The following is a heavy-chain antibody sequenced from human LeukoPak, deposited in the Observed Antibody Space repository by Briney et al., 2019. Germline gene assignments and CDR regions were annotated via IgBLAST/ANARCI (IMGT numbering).Heavy chain of an antibody. D-gene: IGHD1-26*01. J-gene: IGHJ4*02. CDR2: IYYSGST. V-gene: IGHV4-61*01. CDR1: GGSVNSGSYY. CDR3: ARAAYSGSYHSDC. Sequence: PSETLSLTCTVSGGSVNSGSYYWNWIRQPPGKGLEWIGYIYYSGSTNYNPSLKSRVTISVDTSKNQFSLKLSSVTAADTAVYYCARAAYSGSYHSDCWGQGTLVTVSS.